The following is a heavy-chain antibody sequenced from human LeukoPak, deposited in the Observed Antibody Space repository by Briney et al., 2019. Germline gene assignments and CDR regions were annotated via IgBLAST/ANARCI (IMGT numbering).Heavy chain of an antibody. Sequence: ASVKVSCKASGYIFNRQGMNWVRQAPGQGLEWMGWINTDSGKATYAQGFTGRFVFSLDSSVSTVYLQISDLMPEDTAKYYCAREILRFDIWGQGTTVTVSS. CDR3: AREILRFDI. CDR1: GYIFNRQG. J-gene: IGHJ3*02. CDR2: INTDSGKA. V-gene: IGHV7-4-1*02.